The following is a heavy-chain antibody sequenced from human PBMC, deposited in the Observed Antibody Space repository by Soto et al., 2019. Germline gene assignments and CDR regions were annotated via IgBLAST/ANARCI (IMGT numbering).Heavy chain of an antibody. CDR1: GGSISSGGYS. V-gene: IGHV4-30-2*01. J-gene: IGHJ5*01. Sequence: PSETLSLTCAVSGGSISSGGYSWTWIRQPPGKGLERIGYIYHSGSTYYNPSLKSRVTISVDRSKNQFSLQLRSVTAADTAVYYCARVYDSTGSNGWFDSWGQGTLVTVSS. CDR3: ARVYDSTGSNGWFDS. D-gene: IGHD3-22*01. CDR2: IYHSGST.